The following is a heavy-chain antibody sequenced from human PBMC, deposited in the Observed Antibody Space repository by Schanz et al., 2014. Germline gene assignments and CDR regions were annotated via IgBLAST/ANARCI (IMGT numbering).Heavy chain of an antibody. CDR1: GFSFNNYW. J-gene: IGHJ4*02. Sequence: EVQLVESGGGLAQPGGSLRLSCAASGFSFNNYWMTWFRQAPGKGLEWVANIIHDGSEKFYVDSVKGRFTISRDNAKNSLYLQMDALRAEDTAVYYCARDLRNSRPSYYDHWGQGTLVTVSA. V-gene: IGHV3-7*01. D-gene: IGHD6-13*01. CDR2: IIHDGSEK. CDR3: ARDLRNSRPSYYDH.